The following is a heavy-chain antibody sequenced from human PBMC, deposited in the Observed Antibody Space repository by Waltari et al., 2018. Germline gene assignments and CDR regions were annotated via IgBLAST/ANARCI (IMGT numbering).Heavy chain of an antibody. CDR2: ISWNSGSI. D-gene: IGHD3-16*02. V-gene: IGHV3-9*03. CDR3: AKGNLPLWLQPFDY. CDR1: VFTFDDYA. Sequence: VQLVASGGGLVQPGRSMRLSCAASVFTFDDYAMHWVRQAPGKGLEWVSGISWNSGSIGYADSVKGRFTISRDNAKNSLYLQMNSLRAEDMALYYCAKGNLPLWLQPFDYWGQGTLVTVSS. J-gene: IGHJ4*02.